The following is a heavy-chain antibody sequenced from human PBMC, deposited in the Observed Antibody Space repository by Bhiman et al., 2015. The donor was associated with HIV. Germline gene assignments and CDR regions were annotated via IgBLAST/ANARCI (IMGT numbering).Heavy chain of an antibody. V-gene: IGHV3-33*01. D-gene: IGHD2-8*01. CDR3: ASRYCTHGACYFLDS. CDR1: GFSFNTYA. CDR2: IWSDGSNA. J-gene: IGHJ4*02. Sequence: QVQLVESGGGVVQPGGSLRLSCAASGFSFNTYAMHWVRQAPGKGLEWVAVIWSDGSNAFYSDSVRGRFTISRDNSKNTVYLQMDSLRVEDTAVYYCASRYCTHGACYFLDSWGQGTLVTVSS.